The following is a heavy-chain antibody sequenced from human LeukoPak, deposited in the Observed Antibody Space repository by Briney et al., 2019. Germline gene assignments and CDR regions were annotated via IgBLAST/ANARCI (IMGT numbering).Heavy chain of an antibody. Sequence: GGSLRLSCAASGFTVSSNYMSWVRQAPGKGLEWVSVIYSGGSTDYADSVKGRFTISRHNSKNTLYLQMNSLRVEDTAVYYCASARVIGIVVVTDAFDIWGQGTMVTVSS. J-gene: IGHJ3*02. CDR1: GFTVSSNY. CDR2: IYSGGST. D-gene: IGHD2-21*02. V-gene: IGHV3-53*04. CDR3: ASARVIGIVVVTDAFDI.